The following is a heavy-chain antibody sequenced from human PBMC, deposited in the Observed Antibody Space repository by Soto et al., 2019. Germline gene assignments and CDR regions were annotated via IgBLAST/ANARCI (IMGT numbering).Heavy chain of an antibody. V-gene: IGHV1-46*01. CDR2: VNPSGGHT. CDR3: ARGGPVVVVTAALDY. J-gene: IGHJ4*02. CDR1: GDTFTDYY. D-gene: IGHD2-21*02. Sequence: QVQLVQSGAEVKKPGASVKVSCKASGDTFTDYYIHWVRQAPGQGLEWMGTVNPSGGHTTYAQHVLGRMIRTRDTSTTTLYMELTSLTSEATAVYYCARGGPVVVVTAALDYWGQGTLVTVSS.